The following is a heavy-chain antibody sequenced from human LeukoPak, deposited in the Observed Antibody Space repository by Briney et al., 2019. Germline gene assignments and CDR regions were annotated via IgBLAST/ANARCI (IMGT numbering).Heavy chain of an antibody. D-gene: IGHD3-10*01. CDR2: ISGSGGST. V-gene: IGHV3-23*01. CDR3: AKGPYMVRGVNYWFDP. J-gene: IGHJ5*02. Sequence: PGGSLRLSCAASGFTFSSYAMSWVRQAPGKGLEWVSAISGSGGSTYYADSVKGRFTISRDNSKNTLYLQMNSLRAEDTAVYYCAKGPYMVRGVNYWFDPWGQGTLVTVSS. CDR1: GFTFSSYA.